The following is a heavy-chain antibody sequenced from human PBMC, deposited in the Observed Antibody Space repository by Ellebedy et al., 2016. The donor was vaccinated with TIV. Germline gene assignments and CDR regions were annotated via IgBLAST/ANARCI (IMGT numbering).Heavy chain of an antibody. CDR3: ARDRDYGDLSYWYFDL. CDR2: IIPIFGTA. J-gene: IGHJ2*01. Sequence: AASVKVSCKASGYTFTGYYMHWVRQAPGQGLEWMGGIIPIFGTANYAQKFQGRVTITADESTSTAYMELSSLRSEDTAVYYCARDRDYGDLSYWYFDLWGRGTLVTVSS. V-gene: IGHV1-69*13. D-gene: IGHD4-17*01. CDR1: GYTFTGYY.